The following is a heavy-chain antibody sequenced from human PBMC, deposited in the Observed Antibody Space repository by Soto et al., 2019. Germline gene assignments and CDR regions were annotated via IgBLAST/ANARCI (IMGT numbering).Heavy chain of an antibody. CDR3: ARVAWPDYDFWSGPDYGMDV. J-gene: IGHJ6*02. D-gene: IGHD3-3*01. Sequence: SETLSLTCTVSGGSISSGDYYWSWIRQPPGKGLEWIGYIYYSGSTYYNPSPKSRVTISVDTSKNQFSLKLSSVTAADTAVYYCARVAWPDYDFWSGPDYGMDVWGQGTTVTVSS. CDR1: GGSISSGDYY. V-gene: IGHV4-30-4*01. CDR2: IYYSGST.